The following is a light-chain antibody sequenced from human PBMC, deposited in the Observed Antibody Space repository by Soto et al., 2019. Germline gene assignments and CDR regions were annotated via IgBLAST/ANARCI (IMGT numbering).Light chain of an antibody. J-gene: IGKJ1*01. CDR3: QQYGSSGT. Sequence: VVMTQSPATLSVSPGERATLSCRASQTVLTNLAWYQQKPGQAPRLLIYAASATATGIPARFSGSGSGTEFTLTISSLQSEDFAVYYCQQYGSSGTFGQGTKVDIK. CDR1: QTVLTN. CDR2: AAS. V-gene: IGKV3-15*01.